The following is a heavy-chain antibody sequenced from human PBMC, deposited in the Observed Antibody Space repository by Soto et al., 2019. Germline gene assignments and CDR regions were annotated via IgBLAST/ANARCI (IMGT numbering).Heavy chain of an antibody. J-gene: IGHJ3*02. CDR3: AREYYDILTGYPDAFDI. Sequence: QVQLQESGPGLVNPSQTLSLTCTVSGGSISSGGYYWSWIRQHPGKGLEWIGYIYYSGSTYYNPSLKSRVTISVDTYKNQFSLKLSSVTAADTAVYYCAREYYDILTGYPDAFDIWGQGTMVTVSS. CDR1: GGSISSGGYY. D-gene: IGHD3-9*01. V-gene: IGHV4-31*03. CDR2: IYYSGST.